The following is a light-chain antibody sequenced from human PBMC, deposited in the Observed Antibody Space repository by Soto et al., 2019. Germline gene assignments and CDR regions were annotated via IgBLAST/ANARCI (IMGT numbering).Light chain of an antibody. CDR3: LQDINYPWT. J-gene: IGKJ1*01. CDR1: QGISSY. CDR2: GAS. Sequence: AIRMTQSPSSFSASTGDRVTITCRASQGISSYLAWYQQKPGKPPKVLIYGASNLQGGVPPRFSGSGSGTDFTLAISSLQPEDSATYYCLQDINYPWTFGQGTKVDIK. V-gene: IGKV1-8*01.